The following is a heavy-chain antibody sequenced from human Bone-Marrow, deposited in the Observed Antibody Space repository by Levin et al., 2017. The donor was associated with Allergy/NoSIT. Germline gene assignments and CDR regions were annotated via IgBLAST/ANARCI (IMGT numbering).Heavy chain of an antibody. Sequence: GESLKISCAASGFTFSAYSMNWVRQAPGKGLEWVSSIGTGSSYIYYSDSVKGRFTISRDNAKNSLYLQMNSLRAEDTAVYYCASPPAPGNCGGDCYSVGGFDLWGRGTLVTVSS. CDR1: GFTFSAYS. V-gene: IGHV3-21*01. J-gene: IGHJ2*01. CDR3: ASPPAPGNCGGDCYSVGGFDL. CDR2: IGTGSSYI. D-gene: IGHD2-21*02.